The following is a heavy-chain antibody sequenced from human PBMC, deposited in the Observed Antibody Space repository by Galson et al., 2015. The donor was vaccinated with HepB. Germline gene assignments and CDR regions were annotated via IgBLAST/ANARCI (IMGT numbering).Heavy chain of an antibody. CDR3: ARGRNSSGLIDY. D-gene: IGHD6-19*01. CDR1: GGSFSGYY. J-gene: IGHJ4*02. V-gene: IGHV4-34*01. CDR2: INHSGST. Sequence: ETLSLTCAVYGGSFSGYYWSWIRQPPGKGLEWIGEINHSGSTNYNPSLKSRVTISVDTSKNQFSLKLSSVTAADTAVYYCARGRNSSGLIDYWGQGTLVTVSS.